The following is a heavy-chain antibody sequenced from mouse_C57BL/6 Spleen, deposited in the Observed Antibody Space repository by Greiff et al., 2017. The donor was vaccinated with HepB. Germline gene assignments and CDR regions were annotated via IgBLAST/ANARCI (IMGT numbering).Heavy chain of an antibody. V-gene: IGHV3-6*01. J-gene: IGHJ2*01. D-gene: IGHD2-3*01. CDR1: GYSITSGYY. Sequence: EVQRVESGPGLVKPSQSLSLTCSVTGYSITSGYYWNWIRQFPGNKLEWMGYISYDGSNNYNPSLKNRISITRDTSKNQFFLKLNSVTTEDTATYYCAREDDGYYEGDYFDYWGQGTTLTVSS. CDR3: AREDDGYYEGDYFDY. CDR2: ISYDGSN.